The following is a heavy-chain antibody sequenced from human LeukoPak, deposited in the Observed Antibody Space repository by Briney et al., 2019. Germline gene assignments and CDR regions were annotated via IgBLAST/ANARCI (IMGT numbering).Heavy chain of an antibody. D-gene: IGHD3-22*01. CDR1: GYTSTGYY. CDR2: INPNSGGT. V-gene: IGHV1-2*04. J-gene: IGHJ4*02. Sequence: GASVKVSCKASGYTSTGYYMHWVRQAPGQGLEWMGWINPNSGGTNYAQKFQGWVTMTRDTSISTAYMELSRLRSDDTAVYYCARFLYYDSSFDYWGQGTLVTVSS. CDR3: ARFLYYDSSFDY.